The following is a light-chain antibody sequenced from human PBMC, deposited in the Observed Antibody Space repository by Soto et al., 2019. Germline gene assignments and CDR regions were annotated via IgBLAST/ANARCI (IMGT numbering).Light chain of an antibody. CDR2: DVS. CDR1: SSDVGAYDY. Sequence: QSVLTQPASVSGSPGQSITISCTGTSSDVGAYDYVSWYQQHPGKAPKLMIYDVSNRPSGVSNRFSGSKSANTASLTISGLQADDEADYYCSSYTSTNTGVFGGGTKLTVL. J-gene: IGLJ2*01. CDR3: SSYTSTNTGV. V-gene: IGLV2-14*03.